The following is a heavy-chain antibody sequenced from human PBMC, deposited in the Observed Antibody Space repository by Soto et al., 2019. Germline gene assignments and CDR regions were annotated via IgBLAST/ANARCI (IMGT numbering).Heavy chain of an antibody. D-gene: IGHD3-16*01. CDR3: AREAGGTKGGIDY. CDR1: GGSFSGYY. V-gene: IGHV4-34*09. Sequence: SETLSLTCGVYGGSFSGYYWSWIRQPPGKGLEWIGEVNHSGSTNYNPSLKSRVTISVDTPKNQFSLKLSSVTAADTAVYYCAREAGGTKGGIDYWGQGTLVTVSS. CDR2: VNHSGST. J-gene: IGHJ4*02.